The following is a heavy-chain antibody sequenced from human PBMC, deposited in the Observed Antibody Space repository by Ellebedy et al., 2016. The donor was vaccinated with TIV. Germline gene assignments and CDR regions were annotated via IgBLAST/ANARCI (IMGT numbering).Heavy chain of an antibody. CDR1: GYIVTNHA. V-gene: IGHV1-3*01. J-gene: IGHJ5*02. CDR3: ARDKPGGDNWFDP. D-gene: IGHD3-16*01. CDR2: IYPANGDT. Sequence: AASVKVSCKASGYIVTNHAIHWVRPAPGQSFEWMGWIYPANGDTKYSQQFQGRVTFTSDTSASTAYMELSSLRSEDTAVYYCARDKPGGDNWFDPWGQGTLVTVSS.